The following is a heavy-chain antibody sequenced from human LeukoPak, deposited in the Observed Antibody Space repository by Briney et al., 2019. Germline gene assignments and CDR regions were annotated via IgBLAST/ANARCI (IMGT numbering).Heavy chain of an antibody. CDR1: GGSISSYY. V-gene: IGHV4-59*01. CDR3: ARVVYSYGYKVFDY. J-gene: IGHJ4*02. CDR2: IYYSGST. D-gene: IGHD5-18*01. Sequence: KPSETLSLTCTVSGGSISSYYWSWIRQPPGKGLEWIGYIYYSGSTNYNPSLKSRVTISVDTSKNQFSLKLSSVTAADTAVYYCARVVYSYGYKVFDYWGQGTLVTVSS.